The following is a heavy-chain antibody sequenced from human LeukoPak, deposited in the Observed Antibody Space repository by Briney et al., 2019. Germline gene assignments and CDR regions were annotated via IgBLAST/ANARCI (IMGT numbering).Heavy chain of an antibody. D-gene: IGHD5-18*01. CDR2: IKSKTDGGTI. J-gene: IGHJ4*02. CDR3: TTGGFSYGAHFDY. V-gene: IGHV3-15*01. Sequence: GGSLRLSCAASGFTFSNAWMTWVRQAPAKELEWVGRIKSKTDGGTIDYAAPVKGRFTISRDDSKNTLYLQMNSLKTEDTAVYYCTTGGFSYGAHFDYWGQGTLVTVSS. CDR1: GFTFSNAW.